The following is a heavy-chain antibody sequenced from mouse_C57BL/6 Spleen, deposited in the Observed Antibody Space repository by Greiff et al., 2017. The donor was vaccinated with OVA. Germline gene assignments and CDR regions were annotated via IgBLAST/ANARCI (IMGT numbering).Heavy chain of an antibody. V-gene: IGHV14-2*01. CDR3: ARYYGSSCWFSC. CDR2: IDPEDGET. CDR1: GFNIKDYY. J-gene: IGHJ3*01. Sequence: VQLKQSGAELVKPGASVKLSCTASGFNIKDYYMHWVKQRTEQGLEWIGRIDPEDGETKYASKFQGKATITAATSSNTAYLQLSSLTSEDTAVYYCARYYGSSCWFSCWGQGTLVAVSA. D-gene: IGHD1-1*01.